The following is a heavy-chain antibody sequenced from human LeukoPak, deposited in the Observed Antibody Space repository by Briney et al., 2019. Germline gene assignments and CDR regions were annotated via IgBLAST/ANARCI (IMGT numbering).Heavy chain of an antibody. CDR3: AREGNYYDMDV. V-gene: IGHV3-53*01. CDR1: GFTVSRNY. J-gene: IGHJ6*02. Sequence: GGSLRLSCAASGFTVSRNYMSWVGQAPGKGLEWVSVIFSGGTTYYADSVKGRFTISRDNSKNTLYLQMNSLRAEDTAVYYCAREGNYYDMDVWGQGTTVTVSS. CDR2: IFSGGTT.